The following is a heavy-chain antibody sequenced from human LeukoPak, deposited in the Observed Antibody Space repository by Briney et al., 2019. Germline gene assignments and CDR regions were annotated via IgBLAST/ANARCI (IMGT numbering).Heavy chain of an antibody. V-gene: IGHV3-9*03. CDR3: AREGLVVVPAAISPGGFDY. Sequence: PGGSLRLSCAASGFTFDDYAMHWVRQAPGKGLEWVSGISWNSGSIGYADSVKGRFTISRDNAKNSLYLQMNSLRAEDMALYYCAREGLVVVPAAISPGGFDYWGQGTLVTVSS. CDR2: ISWNSGSI. D-gene: IGHD2-2*02. CDR1: GFTFDDYA. J-gene: IGHJ4*02.